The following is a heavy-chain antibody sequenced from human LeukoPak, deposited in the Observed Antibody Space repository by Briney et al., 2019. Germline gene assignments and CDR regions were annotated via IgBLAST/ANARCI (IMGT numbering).Heavy chain of an antibody. Sequence: ASVKVSCKASGYTFTGYYMHWLRQAPGQGLEWMGYIYPNSGATKYAQKFQGRVTMTRDTSISTAYVELSGLGSDDTAVYYCGTLLSNGPFDYWGQGSLVTVSS. V-gene: IGHV1-2*02. CDR1: GYTFTGYY. CDR2: IYPNSGAT. CDR3: GTLLSNGPFDY. J-gene: IGHJ4*02.